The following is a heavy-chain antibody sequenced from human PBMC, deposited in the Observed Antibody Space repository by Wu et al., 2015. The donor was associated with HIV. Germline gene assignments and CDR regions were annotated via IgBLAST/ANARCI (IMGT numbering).Heavy chain of an antibody. V-gene: IGHV4-34*02. Sequence: VQLQQWGGRTVVSLPETLVPPPALSPDGSFRGYYWTWIRQSPGKGLEWIGESNHGGSSNYNPSLKSRVIMSVDTSKNQFSLKLSSVTAADTAVYYCARGLGDVLIPAAFDSWGQGTLVSVSS. J-gene: IGHJ4*02. D-gene: IGHD2-2*01. CDR2: SNHGGSS. CDR1: DGSFRGYY. CDR3: ARGLGDVLIPAAFDS.